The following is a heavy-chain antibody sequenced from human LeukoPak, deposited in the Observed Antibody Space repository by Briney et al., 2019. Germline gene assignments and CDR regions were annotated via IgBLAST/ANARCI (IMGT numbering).Heavy chain of an antibody. CDR1: GFTFSIYN. CDR2: IYYSGST. D-gene: IGHD2-15*01. J-gene: IGHJ4*02. Sequence: GSLRLSCAASGFTFSIYNMHWVRQPPGKGLEWIGSIYYSGSTYYNPSLKSRVTISVDTSKNQFSLKLNSVTAADTAIYYCARLADCSGISCYNYWGQGTLVTVSS. V-gene: IGHV4-39*01. CDR3: ARLADCSGISCYNY.